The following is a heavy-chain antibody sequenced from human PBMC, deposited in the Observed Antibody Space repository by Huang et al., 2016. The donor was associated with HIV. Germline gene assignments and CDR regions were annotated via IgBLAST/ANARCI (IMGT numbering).Heavy chain of an antibody. J-gene: IGHJ4*02. CDR2: INPNTGNP. V-gene: IGHV7-4-1*02. CDR3: ARDSGYYRYFDY. Sequence: QVQLVQSGSELKKPGASVKVSCKVAGYTFTDYQISWVRQAPGQGLEWMGWINPNTGNPTYAQGLTGRFVSSLDTSVSTAYLQSSSLKAEDTAVYFCARDSGYYRYFDYWGQGTLVTVSS. D-gene: IGHD3-22*01. CDR1: GYTFTDYQ.